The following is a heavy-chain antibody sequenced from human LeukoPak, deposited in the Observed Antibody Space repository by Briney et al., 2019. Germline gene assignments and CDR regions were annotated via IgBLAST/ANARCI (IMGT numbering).Heavy chain of an antibody. J-gene: IGHJ4*02. Sequence: ASVKVSCKASGYTFTSYYMHWVRQAPGQGLEWMGIINPSGGSTSYAQKFQGRVTMTRDTSTSTVYMELSSLRSEDTAVYYCARGLSGYCTNGVCYQLWGQGTLVTVSS. CDR2: INPSGGST. CDR3: ARGLSGYCTNGVCYQL. D-gene: IGHD2-8*01. V-gene: IGHV1-46*01. CDR1: GYTFTSYY.